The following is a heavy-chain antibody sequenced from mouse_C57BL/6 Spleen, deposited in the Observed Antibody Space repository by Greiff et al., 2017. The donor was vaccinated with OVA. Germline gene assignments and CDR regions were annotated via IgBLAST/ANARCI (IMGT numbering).Heavy chain of an antibody. CDR3: AFIVTTGYYAMDY. CDR2: IYPGSGST. Sequence: QVHVKQPGAELVKPGASVKMSCKASGYTFTSYWITWVKQRPGQGLEWIGDIYPGSGSTNYNEKFKSKATLTVDTSYSTAYMQLSSLTSEDSAVYYCAFIVTTGYYAMDYWGQGTSVTVSS. CDR1: GYTFTSYW. D-gene: IGHD2-5*01. V-gene: IGHV1-55*01. J-gene: IGHJ4*01.